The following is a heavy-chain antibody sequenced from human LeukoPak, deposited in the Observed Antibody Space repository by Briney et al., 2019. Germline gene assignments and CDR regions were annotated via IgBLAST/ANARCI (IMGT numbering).Heavy chain of an antibody. Sequence: GGSLRLSCAASGFTFSSYAMSWVRQAPGKGLEWVSAISGSGGSTYYADSVKGRFTISRDNSKNTLYLQMNGLRAEDTAVYYCAKDPGIAAAGTYTWFDYWGQGTLVTVSS. V-gene: IGHV3-23*01. CDR2: ISGSGGST. CDR3: AKDPGIAAAGTYTWFDY. J-gene: IGHJ4*02. CDR1: GFTFSSYA. D-gene: IGHD6-13*01.